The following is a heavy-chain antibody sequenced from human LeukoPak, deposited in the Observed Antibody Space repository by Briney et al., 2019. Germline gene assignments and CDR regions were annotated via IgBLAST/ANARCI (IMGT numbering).Heavy chain of an antibody. D-gene: IGHD3-9*01. V-gene: IGHV4-39*07. CDR1: GGSISSSSYY. CDR2: IYYSGST. CDR3: ARGGYYDILTGSPAEFDP. J-gene: IGHJ5*02. Sequence: SGTLSLTCTVSGGSISSSSYYWGWIRQPPGKGLEWIGSIYYSGSTYYNPSLKSRVTISVDTSKNQFSLKLSSVTAADTAVYYCARGGYYDILTGSPAEFDPWGQGTLVTVSS.